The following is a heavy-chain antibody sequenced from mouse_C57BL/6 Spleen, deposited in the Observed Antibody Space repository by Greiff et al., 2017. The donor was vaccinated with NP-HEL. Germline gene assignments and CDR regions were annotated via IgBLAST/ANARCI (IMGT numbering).Heavy chain of an antibody. Sequence: QVQLKQPGAELVMPGASVKLSCKASGYTFTSYWMHWVKQRPGQGLEWIGEIDPSDSYTNYTQKFKGKSTLTVDKSSSTAYMQLSSLTSEDSAVYYCARRRVYSNYDYYAMDYWGQGTSVTVSS. CDR1: GYTFTSYW. CDR2: IDPSDSYT. CDR3: ARRRVYSNYDYYAMDY. J-gene: IGHJ4*01. V-gene: IGHV1-69*01. D-gene: IGHD2-5*01.